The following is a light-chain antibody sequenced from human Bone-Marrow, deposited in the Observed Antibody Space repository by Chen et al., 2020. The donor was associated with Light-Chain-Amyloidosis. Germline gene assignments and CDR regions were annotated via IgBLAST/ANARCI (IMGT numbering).Light chain of an antibody. CDR2: RDT. J-gene: IGLJ2*01. Sequence: SYEPTQPPSLSVSPGQTARITCSGDDLPTKYAYGYQQKPGQAPVLVIHRDTERPSGISERFSGSSSGTTATLTISGVQAEDEADYHCQSADSSGTYEVIFGGGTKLTVL. CDR3: QSADSSGTYEVI. V-gene: IGLV3-25*03. CDR1: DLPTKY.